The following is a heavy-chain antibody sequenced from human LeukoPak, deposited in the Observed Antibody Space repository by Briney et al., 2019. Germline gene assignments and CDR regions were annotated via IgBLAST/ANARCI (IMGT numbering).Heavy chain of an antibody. J-gene: IGHJ6*03. V-gene: IGHV4-39*01. Sequence: SETLSLTCTVSGGSISSSSDFWGWVRQPPGKGLEWIGSILYSGNTYYNPSLKSRVTISVDTSKNQFSLKLSSVTAADTAVYYCARRDYYYYYMDVWGKGTTATVSS. CDR2: ILYSGNT. CDR1: GGSISSSSDF. CDR3: ARRDYYYYYMDV.